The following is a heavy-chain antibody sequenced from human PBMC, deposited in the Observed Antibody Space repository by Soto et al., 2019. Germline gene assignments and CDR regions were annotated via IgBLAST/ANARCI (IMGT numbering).Heavy chain of an antibody. CDR2: ISYDGSNK. V-gene: IGHV3-30*18. CDR3: AKVGGNSGVGNY. CDR1: GFTFSSYG. Sequence: QVQLVESGGGVVQPGMSLRLSCAASGFTFSSYGMHWVRQAPGKGLEWVAVISYDGSNKYYADSVKGRFTISRDNSKNTLYLQMKSQTAEDTAVYYCAKVGGNSGVGNYWGQGTLVTVSS. D-gene: IGHD1-26*01. J-gene: IGHJ4*02.